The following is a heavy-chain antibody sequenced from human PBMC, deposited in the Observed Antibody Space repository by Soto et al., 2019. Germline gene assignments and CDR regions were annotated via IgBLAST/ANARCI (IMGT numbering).Heavy chain of an antibody. D-gene: IGHD3-22*01. CDR1: GVSFSGYF. J-gene: IGHJ5*02. Sequence: SSETLSLTCAVYGVSFSGYFWSWLRQPPGKGLEWIGEINHSGDTNYNPSLKSRVTISVETSKSQFSLKLSSVTAAHTAVYYCAHSVNYYDSSSPWGQGTLVTVSS. CDR3: AHSVNYYDSSSP. CDR2: INHSGDT. V-gene: IGHV4-34*01.